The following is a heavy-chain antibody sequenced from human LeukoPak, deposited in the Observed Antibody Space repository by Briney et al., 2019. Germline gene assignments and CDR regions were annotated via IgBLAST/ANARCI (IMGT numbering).Heavy chain of an antibody. CDR2: IYYSGST. V-gene: IGHV4-39*07. CDR3: ARGRRWAAAEIVY. J-gene: IGHJ4*02. D-gene: IGHD6-13*01. CDR1: GGSISSSSYY. Sequence: PSETLSLTCTVSGGSISSSSYYWGWIRQPPGKGLEWIGSIYYSGSTYYNPSLKSRVTISVDTSKNQFSLKLSSVTAADTAVYYCARGRRWAAAEIVYWGQGTLVTVSS.